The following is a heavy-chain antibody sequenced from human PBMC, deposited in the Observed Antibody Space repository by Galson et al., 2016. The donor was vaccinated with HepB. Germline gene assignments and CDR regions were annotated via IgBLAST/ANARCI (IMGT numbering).Heavy chain of an antibody. Sequence: SLRLSCAASGFTSSHYDMHWVRLVAGRGLEWVSAIGSDGDTYYPGSVTGRFTVSRENAKNSLYLQMNNLRAGDTAVYYCVRATVGFSGYDSGTDVWGQGTTVTVSS. D-gene: IGHD5-12*01. J-gene: IGHJ6*02. V-gene: IGHV3-13*01. CDR1: GFTSSHYD. CDR3: VRATVGFSGYDSGTDV. CDR2: IGSDGDT.